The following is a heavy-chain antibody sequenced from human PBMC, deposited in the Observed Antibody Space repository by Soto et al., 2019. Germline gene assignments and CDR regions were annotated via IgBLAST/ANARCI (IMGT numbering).Heavy chain of an antibody. V-gene: IGHV3-30*18. CDR3: AKDTYYHDTSGYYVFDY. Sequence: QVQLVESGGGVVQPGGSLRLSCVASGSTFSSYGMHWVRQAPGKGLEWVAVISYDGSNKNYAHSVKGRFTISRDNSKNTLYVQMNSLRAEDTAVYYCAKDTYYHDTSGYYVFDYWGQGTLVTVSS. CDR1: GSTFSSYG. CDR2: ISYDGSNK. D-gene: IGHD3-22*01. J-gene: IGHJ4*02.